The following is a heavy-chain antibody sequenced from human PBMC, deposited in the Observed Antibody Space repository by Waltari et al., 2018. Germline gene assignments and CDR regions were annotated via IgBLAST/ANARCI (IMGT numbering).Heavy chain of an antibody. Sequence: QLQLQESGPGLVKPSEPLCLTCPVPGGSISTNYNWGWIRQRQGKGMGWMGNMQYGGTSVYNPSLKSRVTIYLDTSKNQFSLRLSSVGAADTAVYFCGRIAFGDDGGYFQHWGQGTLVTVSS. J-gene: IGHJ1*01. V-gene: IGHV4-39*01. D-gene: IGHD4-17*01. CDR1: GGSISTNYN. CDR2: MQYGGTS. CDR3: GRIAFGDDGGYFQH.